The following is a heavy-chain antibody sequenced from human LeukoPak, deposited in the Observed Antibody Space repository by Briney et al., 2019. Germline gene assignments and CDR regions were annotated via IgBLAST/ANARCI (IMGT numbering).Heavy chain of an antibody. Sequence: HAGGSLRLSCAASGFTVSSNYMSWVRQAPGKGLEWVSVIYSDGNTYYADSVKGRFTISRDNSKNTLYLQMNSLRAEDTAVYYCARDYPSFDYWGQGTLVTVSS. J-gene: IGHJ4*02. CDR1: GFTVSSNY. D-gene: IGHD3-16*02. CDR3: ARDYPSFDY. V-gene: IGHV3-53*01. CDR2: IYSDGNT.